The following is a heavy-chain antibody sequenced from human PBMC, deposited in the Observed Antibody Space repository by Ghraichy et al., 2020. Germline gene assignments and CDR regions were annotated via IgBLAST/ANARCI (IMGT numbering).Heavy chain of an antibody. CDR2: IKQDGSEK. Sequence: GESLNISCAASGFTFSSYWMSWVRQAPGKGLEWVANIKQDGSEKYYVDSVKGRFTISRDNAKNSLYLQMNSLRAEDTAVYYCARDRRADYFDYWGQGTLVTVSS. V-gene: IGHV3-7*01. CDR1: GFTFSSYW. J-gene: IGHJ4*02. CDR3: ARDRRADYFDY.